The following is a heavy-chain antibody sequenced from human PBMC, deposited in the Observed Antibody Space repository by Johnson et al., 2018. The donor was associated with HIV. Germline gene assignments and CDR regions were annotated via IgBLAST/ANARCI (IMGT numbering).Heavy chain of an antibody. D-gene: IGHD5-24*01. Sequence: VQLVESGGGLVTSGGSLRLSCAASGFTFSDAWMSWVRQATGKGLEWVSAIGTAGDTYYPGSVKGRFTISRDNSKNTLYLQMNSLRAEDTALYYCARACRDGYTCDAFDIWGQGTMVTVSS. CDR2: IGTAGDT. V-gene: IGHV3-13*01. CDR3: ARACRDGYTCDAFDI. CDR1: GFTFSDAW. J-gene: IGHJ3*02.